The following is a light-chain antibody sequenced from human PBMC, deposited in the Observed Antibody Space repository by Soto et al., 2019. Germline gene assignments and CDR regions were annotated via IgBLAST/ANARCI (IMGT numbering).Light chain of an antibody. CDR1: QSVSSN. J-gene: IGKJ4*01. Sequence: EIVITQSPATLSVSPGERATLSCRASQSVSSNLAWHQQKPGQAPRILMYDASTRATGIPARFSGSGSGTELTLTISSLQSEDFAIYYCQQYHTLPITFGGGTKVDIK. V-gene: IGKV3-15*01. CDR3: QQYHTLPIT. CDR2: DAS.